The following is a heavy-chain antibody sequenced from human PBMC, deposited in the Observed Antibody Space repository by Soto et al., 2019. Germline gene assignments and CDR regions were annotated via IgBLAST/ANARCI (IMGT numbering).Heavy chain of an antibody. D-gene: IGHD3-10*01. V-gene: IGHV1-69*06. CDR1: GGTFSSYA. CDR2: IIPIFGTA. J-gene: IGHJ6*02. Sequence: VASVKVSCKASGGTFSSYAISWVRQAPGQGLEWMGGIIPIFGTANYAQKFQGRVTITADKSTSTAYMELSSLRSEDTAVYYCAVIRTPGYYYGMDVWGQGTTVTVSS. CDR3: AVIRTPGYYYGMDV.